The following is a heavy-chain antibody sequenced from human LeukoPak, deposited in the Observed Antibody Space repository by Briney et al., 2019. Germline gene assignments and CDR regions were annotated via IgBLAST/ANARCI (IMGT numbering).Heavy chain of an antibody. CDR3: AKVGYCSSTSCYGMDY. CDR1: GFTFSSYA. D-gene: IGHD2-2*01. Sequence: GGSLRLSCAASGFTFSSYAMSWVRQAPGKGLEWVSYIRGSGDEIYYGDSVKGRFTISRDNAKNSLYLQMNSLRAEDTALYYCAKVGYCSSTSCYGMDYWGQGTLVTVSS. J-gene: IGHJ4*02. CDR2: IRGSGDEI. V-gene: IGHV3-21*05.